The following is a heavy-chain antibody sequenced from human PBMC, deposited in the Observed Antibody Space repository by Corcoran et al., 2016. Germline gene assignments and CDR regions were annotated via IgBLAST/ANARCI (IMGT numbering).Heavy chain of an antibody. J-gene: IGHJ4*02. CDR3: ASRFGGIRWYSDYLDY. V-gene: IGHV4-39*01. Sequence: QLQLQESGPGLVKPSETLSLTCTVSGGSISSSSYYWGWIRQPPGKGLEWIGSIYYSGSTYYNPSLKSRVTISVDTSKNKFSLKLSSVTAADTALYYGASRFGGIRWYSDYLDYWGQGTLVTVSS. CDR1: GGSISSSSYY. CDR2: IYYSGST. D-gene: IGHD3-16*01.